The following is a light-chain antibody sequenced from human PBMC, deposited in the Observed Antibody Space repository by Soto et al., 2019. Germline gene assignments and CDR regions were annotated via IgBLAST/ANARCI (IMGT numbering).Light chain of an antibody. CDR3: QQRRNPRK. CDR1: QSVSYF. CDR2: DAS. J-gene: IGKJ1*01. Sequence: EIVLTQSPATLSLSPGQRATLSCRASQSVSYFLAWYQQKPGQAPRLLIYDASNRATGIPARFSGSGSGTDFTLTISRLEPEDFAVYYCQQRRNPRKFGQGNKVELK. V-gene: IGKV3-11*01.